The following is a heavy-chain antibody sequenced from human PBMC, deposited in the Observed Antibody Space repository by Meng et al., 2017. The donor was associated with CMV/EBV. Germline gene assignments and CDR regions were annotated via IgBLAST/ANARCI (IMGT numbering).Heavy chain of an antibody. D-gene: IGHD2-2*01. J-gene: IGHJ5*02. V-gene: IGHV3-53*01. CDR2: IYSGGST. CDR1: GFTVSSNY. Sequence: GGSLRLSCAASGFTVSSNYMSWVRQAPGKGLEWVSVIYSGGSTYYADSVKGRFTISRDNSKNTPYLQMNSLRAEDTAVYYCATAYCSSTSCYPWGQGTLVTVSS. CDR3: ATAYCSSTSCYP.